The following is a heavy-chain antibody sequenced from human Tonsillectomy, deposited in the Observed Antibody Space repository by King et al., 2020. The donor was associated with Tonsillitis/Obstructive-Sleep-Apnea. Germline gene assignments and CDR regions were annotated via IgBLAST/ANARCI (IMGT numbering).Heavy chain of an antibody. D-gene: IGHD3-3*01. J-gene: IGHJ6*03. CDR1: GYTFIRYG. CDR2: ISAYNGNT. CDR3: ARWGEDCWSGYRGYMDV. V-gene: IGHV1-18*01. Sequence: VQLVESGAEVKKPGASVKVSCKASGYTFIRYGISWVRQAPGQGLEWMGWISAYNGNTNCAQKLQGRVTMTTDTSTSTAYMELRSLRSDDTAVYYCARWGEDCWSGYRGYMDVWGKGTTVTVSS.